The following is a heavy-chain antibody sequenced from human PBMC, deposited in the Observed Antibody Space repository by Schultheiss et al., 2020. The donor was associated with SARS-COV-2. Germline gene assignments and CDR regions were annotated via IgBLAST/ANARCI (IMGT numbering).Heavy chain of an antibody. J-gene: IGHJ6*03. V-gene: IGHV4-34*01. CDR3: AGYCSSTSCYRYYYYYMDV. CDR2: IYYSGST. CDR1: GGSFSGYY. D-gene: IGHD2-2*01. Sequence: SETLSLTCAVYGGSFSGYYWGWIRQPPGKGLEWIGSIYYSGSTYYNPSLKSRVTISVDRSKNQFSLKLSSVTAADTAVYYCAGYCSSTSCYRYYYYYMDVWGKGTTVTVSS.